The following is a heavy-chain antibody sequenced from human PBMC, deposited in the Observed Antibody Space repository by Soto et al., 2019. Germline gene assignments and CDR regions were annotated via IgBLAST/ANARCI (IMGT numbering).Heavy chain of an antibody. D-gene: IGHD3-3*01. J-gene: IGHJ6*02. V-gene: IGHV3-73*01. Sequence: GGSLRLSCAASGFTFSGSAMHWDRQASGKGLEWVGRIRSKANSYATAYAASVKGRFTISRDDSKNTAYLQMNSLKTEDTAVYYCTRLFETIFGVVAYYGMDVWGQGTTVTVSS. CDR3: TRLFETIFGVVAYYGMDV. CDR2: IRSKANSYAT. CDR1: GFTFSGSA.